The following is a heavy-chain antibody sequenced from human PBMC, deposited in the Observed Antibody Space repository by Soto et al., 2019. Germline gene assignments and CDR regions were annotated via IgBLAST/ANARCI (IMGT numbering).Heavy chain of an antibody. V-gene: IGHV3-30-3*01. Sequence: GGSLRLSCAASGFTFSSYAMHWVRQAPGKGLEWVAVISYDGSNKYYADSVKGRFTISRDNSKNTLYLQMNSLRAEDTAVYYCASGDYDSSGYEYYYYGMDVWGQGTTVTVSS. D-gene: IGHD3-22*01. CDR1: GFTFSSYA. CDR3: ASGDYDSSGYEYYYYGMDV. J-gene: IGHJ6*02. CDR2: ISYDGSNK.